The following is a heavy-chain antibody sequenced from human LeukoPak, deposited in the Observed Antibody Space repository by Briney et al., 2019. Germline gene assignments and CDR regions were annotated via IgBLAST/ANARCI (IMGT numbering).Heavy chain of an antibody. D-gene: IGHD1-26*01. CDR1: GFTFSDYA. Sequence: GGSLRLSCAASGFTFSDYAMHWVRQAPGKGLEWVALISYDEAFRYYPDSVKGRFTISRDNSKNTLYLQINSLRTDDTAVYYCARVQWELLYPDYWGQGTLVTVSS. CDR2: ISYDEAFR. V-gene: IGHV3-30-3*01. CDR3: ARVQWELLYPDY. J-gene: IGHJ4*02.